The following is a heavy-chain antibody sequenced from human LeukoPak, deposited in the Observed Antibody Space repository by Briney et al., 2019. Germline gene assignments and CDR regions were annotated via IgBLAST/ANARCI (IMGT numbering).Heavy chain of an antibody. D-gene: IGHD6-19*01. CDR3: AKALGQWLPKAVFDY. CDR2: ISYDGSNK. J-gene: IGHJ4*02. CDR1: GFTVSDNY. V-gene: IGHV3-30*18. Sequence: GGSLRLSCAASGFTVSDNYMSWVRQAPGKGLEWVAVISYDGSNKYYADSVKGRFTISRDNSKNTLYLQMNSLRAEDTAVYYCAKALGQWLPKAVFDYWGQGTLVTVSS.